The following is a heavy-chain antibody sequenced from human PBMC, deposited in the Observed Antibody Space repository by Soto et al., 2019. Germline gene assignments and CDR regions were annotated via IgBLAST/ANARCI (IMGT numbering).Heavy chain of an antibody. V-gene: IGHV4-61*01. CDR3: ARDTPRYYYDSSGYGNWFDP. CDR1: GDSINTPHYY. J-gene: IGHJ5*02. Sequence: PSETLSLTCTVSGDSINTPHYYWSWIRQPPGKGLEWIGYIYYSGSTNYNPSLKSRVTISVDTSKNQFSLKLSSVTAADTAVYYCARDTPRYYYDSSGYGNWFDPWGQGTLVTVSS. CDR2: IYYSGST. D-gene: IGHD3-22*01.